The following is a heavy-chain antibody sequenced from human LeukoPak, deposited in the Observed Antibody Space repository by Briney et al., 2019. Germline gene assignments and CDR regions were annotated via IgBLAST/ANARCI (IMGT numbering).Heavy chain of an antibody. CDR1: GFTFSSYS. D-gene: IGHD6-19*01. CDR3: AKVRRSYSSGPIDY. J-gene: IGHJ4*02. CDR2: ISSSSSTI. V-gene: IGHV3-48*04. Sequence: GGSLRLSCAASGFTFSSYSMNWVRQVPGKGLEWVSYISSSSSTIYYADSVKGRFTISRDNAKNSLYLQMNSLRAEDTAVYYCAKVRRSYSSGPIDYWGQGTLVTVSS.